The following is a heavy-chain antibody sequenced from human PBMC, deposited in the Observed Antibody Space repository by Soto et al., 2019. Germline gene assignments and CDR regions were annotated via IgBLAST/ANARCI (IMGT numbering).Heavy chain of an antibody. Sequence: KPSETLSLTCTVSGASIGSSYWSWIRQPPGKGLEWMGYIFYSGSTNYSPSLNSRVSITVDTSKNQLSLNLSSVTAADTAVYYCAREYHMVRGVKWFDPWGQGTLVTVSS. CDR3: AREYHMVRGVKWFDP. V-gene: IGHV4-59*01. CDR1: GASIGSSY. D-gene: IGHD3-10*01. J-gene: IGHJ5*02. CDR2: IFYSGST.